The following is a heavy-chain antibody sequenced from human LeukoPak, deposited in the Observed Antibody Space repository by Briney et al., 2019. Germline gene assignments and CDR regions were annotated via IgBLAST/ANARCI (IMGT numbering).Heavy chain of an antibody. CDR3: ARAGYGTSTSYSNY. Sequence: GGSLRLSCAASGFTFSSYAMHWVRQAPGKGLEWVSSISSSSTYIYYADSVKGRFTISRDNAKNSLYLQMNSLRAEDTALYYCARAGYGTSTSYSNYWGQGTLVTVPS. V-gene: IGHV3-21*01. CDR2: ISSSSTYI. D-gene: IGHD2-8*01. J-gene: IGHJ4*02. CDR1: GFTFSSYA.